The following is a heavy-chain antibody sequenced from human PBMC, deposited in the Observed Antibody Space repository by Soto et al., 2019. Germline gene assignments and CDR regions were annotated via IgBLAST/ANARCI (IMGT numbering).Heavy chain of an antibody. Sequence: QVQLQESGPGLVKPSGTLSLTCTVSRFSVTDNKYWSWVRQSPGKPLEWIGAIYHGGTTYYTPSLSSRVSMSMDKSKNQISLILTSVTAADTAVYYCARDSRYCTDSGCSIMRDAFDVWCQGTLVTVSS. J-gene: IGHJ3*01. CDR1: RFSVTDNKY. D-gene: IGHD2-15*01. V-gene: IGHV4-4*02. CDR3: ARDSRYCTDSGCSIMRDAFDV. CDR2: IYHGGTT.